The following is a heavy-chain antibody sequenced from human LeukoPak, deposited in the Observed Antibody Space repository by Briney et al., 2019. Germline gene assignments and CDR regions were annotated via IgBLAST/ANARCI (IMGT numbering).Heavy chain of an antibody. V-gene: IGHV3-23*01. CDR3: ARDYSSDP. D-gene: IGHD4-11*01. CDR2: ISGSGGST. J-gene: IGHJ5*02. Sequence: GGSLRLSCAASGFTFSTYAMSWVRQAPGKGLEWVSGISGSGGSTYYADSVKGRFTISRDNSKNTLYLQMNSLRADDTAVYFCARDYSSDPWGQGTLVTVSS. CDR1: GFTFSTYA.